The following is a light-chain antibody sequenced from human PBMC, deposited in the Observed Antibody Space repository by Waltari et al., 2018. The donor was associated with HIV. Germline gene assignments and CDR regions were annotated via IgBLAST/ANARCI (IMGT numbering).Light chain of an antibody. CDR3: HQYGTAPRT. CDR1: QSISNNF. CDR2: TSL. V-gene: IGKV3-20*01. J-gene: IGKJ1*01. Sequence: EIVLTQSPGTLSLSPVDRAIVSCRATQSISNNFLAWFQQKPGQPPRLLIYTSLIRATGIPDRFSGSGAGTDFTLSISKLEPEDFAVYYCHQYGTAPRTFGQGTRVEI.